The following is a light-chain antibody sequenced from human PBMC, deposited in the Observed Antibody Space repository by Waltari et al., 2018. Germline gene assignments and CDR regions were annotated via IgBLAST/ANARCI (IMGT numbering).Light chain of an antibody. J-gene: IGKJ4*01. CDR2: KVS. CDR3: MQGTQWPPSLT. CDR1: QSLVSSDGNPF. V-gene: IGKV2-30*01. Sequence: DVVLTQSPPSVPVTLGQPASISCKSSQSLVSSDGNPFLNWFLQRPGQSPRRLIYKVSNRDSGVPDRFSGSGSGTDFTLKISRVEAEDVGIYYCMQGTQWPPSLTFGGGTKVEIK.